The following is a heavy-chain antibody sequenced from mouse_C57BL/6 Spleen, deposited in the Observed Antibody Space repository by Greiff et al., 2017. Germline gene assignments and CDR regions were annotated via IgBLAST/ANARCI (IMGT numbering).Heavy chain of an antibody. J-gene: IGHJ4*01. CDR2: IWTGGGT. Sequence: VHLVESGPGLVAPSQSLSITCTVSGFSLTSYAISWVRQPPGKGLEWLGVIWTGGGTNYNSALKSRLSISKDNSKSQVFLKMNSLQTDDTARYYCARNSPYYYGSSYDDDAMDYWGQGTSVTVSS. CDR3: ARNSPYYYGSSYDDDAMDY. V-gene: IGHV2-9-1*01. CDR1: GFSLTSYA. D-gene: IGHD1-1*01.